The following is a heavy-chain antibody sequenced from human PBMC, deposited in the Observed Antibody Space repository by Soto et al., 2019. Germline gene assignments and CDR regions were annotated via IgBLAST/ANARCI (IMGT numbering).Heavy chain of an antibody. CDR2: ITNSGSEM. CDR1: RFPFGTDE. CDR3: ASERFFYDMTGEEA. V-gene: IGHV3-48*03. Sequence: FLSVSCGGSRFPFGTDEINWVRQAPGKGLEWIAHITNSGSEMKYAESVKGRFKISRDNFKRSLFLQMNRLRVEDTATYYGASERFFYDMTGEEAWSQGT. J-gene: IGHJ5*02. D-gene: IGHD3-22*01.